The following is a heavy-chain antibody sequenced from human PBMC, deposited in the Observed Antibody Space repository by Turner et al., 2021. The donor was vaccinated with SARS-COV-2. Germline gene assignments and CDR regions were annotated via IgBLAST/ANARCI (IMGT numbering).Heavy chain of an antibody. CDR2: ISKSSLTI. CDR3: TKGLQLGAAFDF. V-gene: IGHV3-48*01. CDR1: GFTFSTSA. J-gene: IGHJ4*02. D-gene: IGHD6-25*01. Sequence: EVQLVESGGGLVQPGQSLRLSCATAGFTFSTSAMNWVRQAPGKGLEWVSYISKSSLTIYYADSVKGRFTISRDKAENSLYLQMTSLRADDTAVYYCTKGLQLGAAFDFWGQGALVTVSS.